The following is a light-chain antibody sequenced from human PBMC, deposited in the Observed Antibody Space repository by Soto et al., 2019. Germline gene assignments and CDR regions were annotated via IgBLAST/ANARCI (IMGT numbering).Light chain of an antibody. CDR1: QSIRSY. CDR2: AAS. V-gene: IGKV1-39*01. Sequence: DIQITQSPSSLSASVGDRVTITCRASQSIRSYLNWYQQKPGKAPKLLIYAASSLQSGVPSRFSGSGSGTDFTRTISSLQPEDFATDYCQQSYSTTLTFGQGTRLEIK. CDR3: QQSYSTTLT. J-gene: IGKJ5*01.